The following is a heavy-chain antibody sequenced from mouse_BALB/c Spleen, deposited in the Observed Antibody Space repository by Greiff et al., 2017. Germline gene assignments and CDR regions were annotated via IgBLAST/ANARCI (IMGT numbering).Heavy chain of an antibody. CDR2: ISSGGGST. CDR1: GFAFSSYD. D-gene: IGHD2-4*01. Sequence: EVQLQESGGGLVKPGGSLKLSCAASGFAFSSYDMSWVRQTPEKRLEWVAYISSGGGSTYYPDTVKGRFTISRDNAKNTLYLQMSSLKSEDTAMYYCARHGDYDEAWFAYWGQGTLVTVSA. J-gene: IGHJ3*01. CDR3: ARHGDYDEAWFAY. V-gene: IGHV5-12-1*01.